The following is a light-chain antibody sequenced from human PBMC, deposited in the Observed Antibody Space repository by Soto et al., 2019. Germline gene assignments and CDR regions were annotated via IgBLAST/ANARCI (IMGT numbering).Light chain of an antibody. J-gene: IGKJ3*01. CDR1: QGISNY. CDR2: AAS. CDR3: HKYNSAPFT. Sequence: DIQMTQSPSSLSASVGDRVAITCRASQGISNYLAWYQQKPGKVPKLLIYAASTLQSGVPSRFSGRGSGTDFTPTISSLQPEDVATYYCHKYNSAPFTFGPGTKVDIK. V-gene: IGKV1-27*01.